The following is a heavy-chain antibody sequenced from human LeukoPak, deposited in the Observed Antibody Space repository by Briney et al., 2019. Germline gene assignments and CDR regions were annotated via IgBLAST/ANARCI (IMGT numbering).Heavy chain of an antibody. CDR2: IYHAGST. Sequence: SGTLSLTCGVSGGPIISSNWWSWVRQPPGKGLEWIGEIYHAGSTNYNPSLKSRVTISVDTSRNQFSLRLTSVTAADTAVYYCARVSLVRGAPDYYFDYWGQGTLVTVSS. J-gene: IGHJ4*02. V-gene: IGHV4-4*02. CDR3: ARVSLVRGAPDYYFDY. CDR1: GGPIISSNW. D-gene: IGHD3-10*01.